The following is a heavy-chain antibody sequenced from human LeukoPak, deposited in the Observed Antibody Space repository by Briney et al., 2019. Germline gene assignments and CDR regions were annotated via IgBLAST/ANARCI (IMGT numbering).Heavy chain of an antibody. CDR2: FDPEDGET. J-gene: IGHJ4*02. D-gene: IGHD3-3*01. Sequence: PGASVKVSCKASGYTFTSYGISWVRQAPGKGLEWMGDFDPEDGETIYAQKFQGRVTMTEDTSTDTAYMELSSLRSEDTAVYYCATSPGVLRFLEWLPPPFDYWGQGTLVTVSS. V-gene: IGHV1-24*01. CDR1: GYTFTSYG. CDR3: ATSPGVLRFLEWLPPPFDY.